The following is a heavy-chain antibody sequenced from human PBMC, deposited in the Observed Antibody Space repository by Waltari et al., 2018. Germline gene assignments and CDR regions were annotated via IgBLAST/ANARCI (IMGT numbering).Heavy chain of an antibody. Sequence: EVQLVESGGGLVKPGGSLRLSCAASGFTFSSYSMNWVRQAPGKGLEWVSYISSSSSTIYYADSVKGRFTISRDNAKNSLYLQMNSLRAEDTAVYYCARSNPGTMVQGVRRGYVGGMDVWGQGTTVTVSS. D-gene: IGHD3-10*01. CDR1: GFTFSSYS. CDR2: ISSSSSTI. V-gene: IGHV3-21*05. J-gene: IGHJ6*02. CDR3: ARSNPGTMVQGVRRGYVGGMDV.